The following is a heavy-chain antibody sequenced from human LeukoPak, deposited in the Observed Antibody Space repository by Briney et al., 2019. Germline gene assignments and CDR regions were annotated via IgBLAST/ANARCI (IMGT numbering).Heavy chain of an antibody. CDR1: GYSFTSYW. CDR2: NYPGDSDT. D-gene: IGHD3-22*01. J-gene: IGHJ4*02. Sequence: GESLKISCKGSGYSFTSYWIGWVRQMPGKGLEWMRINYPGDSDTRYSPSFQGQVTISADKSISTAYLQWSSLKASDTAMYYCARLSYYDSSGYLSYFDDWGQGTLVTVSS. V-gene: IGHV5-51*01. CDR3: ARLSYYDSSGYLSYFDD.